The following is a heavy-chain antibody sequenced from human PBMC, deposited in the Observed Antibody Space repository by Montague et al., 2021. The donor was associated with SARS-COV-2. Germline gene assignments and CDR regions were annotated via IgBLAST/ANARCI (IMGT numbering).Heavy chain of an antibody. D-gene: IGHD1-1*01. V-gene: IGHV3-9*01. CDR1: GFTLDDYA. Sequence: SLRLSFAASGFTLDDYAMHWVRQVPGKGLEWVSGISWNSGRIGYVDSVRGRFTISRDNAKNSLYLQMNSLRAEDTALYFCAKGTTTGYFYGMDVWGQGTTVTVSS. CDR3: AKGTTTGYFYGMDV. J-gene: IGHJ6*02. CDR2: ISWNSGRI.